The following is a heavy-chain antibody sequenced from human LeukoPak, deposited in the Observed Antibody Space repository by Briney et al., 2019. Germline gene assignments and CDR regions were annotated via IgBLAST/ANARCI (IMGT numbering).Heavy chain of an antibody. J-gene: IGHJ4*02. D-gene: IGHD4-17*01. Sequence: ASVKVSCKASGYTFTGYYMHWVRQAPGQGLEWMGWINPNSGGTNYAQKFQGWVTMTRDTSISTAYMELSRLRSDDTAVYYCARAPAFYGDYSNDYWGQGTLVTVSS. CDR1: GYTFTGYY. CDR3: ARAPAFYGDYSNDY. CDR2: INPNSGGT. V-gene: IGHV1-2*04.